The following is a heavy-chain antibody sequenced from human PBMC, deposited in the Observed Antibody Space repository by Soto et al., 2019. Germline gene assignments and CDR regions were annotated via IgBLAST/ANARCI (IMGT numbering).Heavy chain of an antibody. CDR1: GFTFSSYW. J-gene: IGHJ3*02. D-gene: IGHD3-3*01. V-gene: IGHV3-7*01. CDR2: IKQDGSEK. CDR3: AREVRFLEWLSDHDAFDI. Sequence: PGGSLRLSCAASGFTFSSYWMSWVRQAPGKGLEWVANIKQDGSEKYYVDSVKGRFTISRDNAKNSLYLQMNSLRAEDTAVYYCAREVRFLEWLSDHDAFDIWGQGTMVTVSS.